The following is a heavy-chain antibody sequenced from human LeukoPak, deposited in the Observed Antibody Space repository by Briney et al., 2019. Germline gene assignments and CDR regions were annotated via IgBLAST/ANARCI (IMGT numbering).Heavy chain of an antibody. D-gene: IGHD3-22*01. CDR2: IWYDGSNK. CDR1: GFTFSSYG. Sequence: GGSLRLSCAASGFTFSSYGMHWVRQAPGKGLEWVAVIWYDGSNKYYADSVKGRFSISRDNSKNTLFLQMNSLRAEDTAIYYCARDYLDYQSTGSHNVDWGQGTLVTVSS. CDR3: ARDYLDYQSTGSHNVD. J-gene: IGHJ4*02. V-gene: IGHV3-33*01.